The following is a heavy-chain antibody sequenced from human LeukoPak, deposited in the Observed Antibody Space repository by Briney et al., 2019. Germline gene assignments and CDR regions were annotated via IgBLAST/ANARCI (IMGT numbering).Heavy chain of an antibody. CDR3: ARDGDEYGDYRAFGVWFDP. Sequence: PSETLSLTCTVSGGSISSSTYYWGWIRQPPGKGLEWIGSIYSSGTTYYNPSLKSLVTTFVDTSKNQFSLRLTSVTAVDTAVYFCARDGDEYGDYRAFGVWFDPWGQGTLVTVSS. CDR1: GGSISSSTYY. V-gene: IGHV4-39*02. CDR2: IYSSGTT. D-gene: IGHD4-17*01. J-gene: IGHJ5*02.